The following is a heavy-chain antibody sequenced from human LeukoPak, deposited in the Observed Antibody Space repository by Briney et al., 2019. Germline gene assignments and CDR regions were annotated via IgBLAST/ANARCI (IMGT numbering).Heavy chain of an antibody. D-gene: IGHD3-9*01. V-gene: IGHV3-30*03. CDR1: GFTFSNYG. CDR3: ARVYYSIVTGFPRSRGYLDY. J-gene: IGHJ4*02. Sequence: GGSLRLSCAASGFTFSNYGMHWVRKAPGRRLEWVAFILYDGSNKYYAKSVKGRFTISRDNSKNTLYLQMNSLRAEDTVVYYCARVYYSIVTGFPRSRGYLDYWGQGTLVTVSS. CDR2: ILYDGSNK.